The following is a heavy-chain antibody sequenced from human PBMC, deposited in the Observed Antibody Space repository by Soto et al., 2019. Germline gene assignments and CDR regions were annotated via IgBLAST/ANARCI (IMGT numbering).Heavy chain of an antibody. CDR2: ISYDGSNK. J-gene: IGHJ4*02. CDR3: ARDSRPGEADWALDY. Sequence: GGSLRLSCAASGFTFSSYAMHWVRQAPGKGLEWVAVISYDGSNKYYADSVKGRFTISRDNSKNTRYLQMNSLRAEDTAVYYCARDSRPGEADWALDYWGQGTLVTVSS. CDR1: GFTFSSYA. D-gene: IGHD4-17*01. V-gene: IGHV3-30-3*01.